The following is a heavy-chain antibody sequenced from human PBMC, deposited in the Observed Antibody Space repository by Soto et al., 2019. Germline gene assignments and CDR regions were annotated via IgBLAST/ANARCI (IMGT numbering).Heavy chain of an antibody. J-gene: IGHJ3*02. CDR3: ARDHEVGAFDI. CDR1: GFTFSSYW. Sequence: WGSLRLSCAASGFTFSSYWMSWVRQAPGKGLEWVANIKQDGSEKYYVDSVKGRFTISRDNAKNSLYLQMNSLRAEDPAVYYCARDHEVGAFDIWGQGTMVTVSS. CDR2: IKQDGSEK. V-gene: IGHV3-7*03.